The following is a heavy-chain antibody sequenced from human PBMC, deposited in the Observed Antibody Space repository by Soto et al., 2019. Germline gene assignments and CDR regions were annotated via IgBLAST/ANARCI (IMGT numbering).Heavy chain of an antibody. V-gene: IGHV3-48*03. Sequence: GSLRLSCAASGFTLSTYEMMWVRQAPGKGLEWVSYISTSGTTTYYADSVRGRFTISRENAKNSLDLQMNSLRAEDTAVYYCVTSPSGYYYNYWGQGTLVTVSS. D-gene: IGHD3-22*01. CDR2: ISTSGTTT. CDR3: VTSPSGYYYNY. J-gene: IGHJ4*02. CDR1: GFTLSTYE.